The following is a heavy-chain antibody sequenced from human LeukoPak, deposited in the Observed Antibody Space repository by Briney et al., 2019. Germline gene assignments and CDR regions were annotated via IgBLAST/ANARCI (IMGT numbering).Heavy chain of an antibody. CDR3: ARSIAAVGWAFDI. J-gene: IGHJ3*02. Sequence: SETLSLTCTVSGSSISSYYWSWIRQPPGKGLEWFGYIYYSGITNYNPSLKSRVTMSVDTSKNQFSLKLSSVTAADTAVYYCARSIAAVGWAFDIWGQGTIVTVSS. D-gene: IGHD6-13*01. CDR2: IYYSGIT. V-gene: IGHV4-59*01. CDR1: GSSISSYY.